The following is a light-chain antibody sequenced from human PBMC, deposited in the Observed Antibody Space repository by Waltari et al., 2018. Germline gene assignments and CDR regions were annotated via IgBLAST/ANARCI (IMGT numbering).Light chain of an antibody. Sequence: QLAVTQSPSASASLGASVKPTCTLSSEHSAYAIAWHQHQPEKGPRFLLEIDGGGGHTKGDGIPDPFSCLSSGAERYLTISSLQYEDEAAYYCQTWDPDTVVFGGGTKLTV. V-gene: IGLV4-69*01. CDR2: IDGGGGH. J-gene: IGLJ2*01. CDR3: QTWDPDTVV. CDR1: SEHSAYA.